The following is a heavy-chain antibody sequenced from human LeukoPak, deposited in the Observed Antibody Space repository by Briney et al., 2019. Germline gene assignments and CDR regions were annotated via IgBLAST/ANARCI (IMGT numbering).Heavy chain of an antibody. J-gene: IGHJ6*02. CDR3: ARLYYYDSSGYYYTQENYGMDV. V-gene: IGHV5-51*01. CDR2: IYPGDSDT. CDR1: GYSFTTYW. D-gene: IGHD3-22*01. Sequence: GESLKISCKGSGYSFTTYWIAWVRQMPGKGLEWMGVIYPGDSDTRYSPSFQGQVTISADKSISTAYLQWSSLKASDTAMYYCARLYYYDSSGYYYTQENYGMDVWGQGTTVTVSS.